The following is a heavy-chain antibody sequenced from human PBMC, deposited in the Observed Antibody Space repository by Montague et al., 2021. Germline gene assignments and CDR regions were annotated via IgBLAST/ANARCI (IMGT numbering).Heavy chain of an antibody. Sequence: SLRLSCAASGFTFSTFPKHWVRQAPGKGLEWVALISHDGSNKYYADSVRGRFTVSRDNSKNTLYLQTSSLRADDTAVYYCARWRVYYDSSGYAAWGRGTLVTVSS. CDR1: GFTFSTFP. CDR3: ARWRVYYDSSGYAA. V-gene: IGHV3-30-3*01. D-gene: IGHD3-22*01. J-gene: IGHJ5*02. CDR2: ISHDGSNK.